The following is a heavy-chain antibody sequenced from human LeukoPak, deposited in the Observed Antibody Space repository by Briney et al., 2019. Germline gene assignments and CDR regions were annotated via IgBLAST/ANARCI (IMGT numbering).Heavy chain of an antibody. CDR3: ATQRDSSGFRQDY. CDR2: IIPIFGTA. CDR1: GGTFSSYA. J-gene: IGHJ4*02. V-gene: IGHV1-69*01. Sequence: ASVKVSCKASGGTFSSYAISRVRQAPGQGLEWMGGIIPIFGTANYAQKFQGRVTITADESTSTAYMELSSLRSEDTAVYYCATQRDSSGFRQDYWGQGTLVTVSS. D-gene: IGHD3-22*01.